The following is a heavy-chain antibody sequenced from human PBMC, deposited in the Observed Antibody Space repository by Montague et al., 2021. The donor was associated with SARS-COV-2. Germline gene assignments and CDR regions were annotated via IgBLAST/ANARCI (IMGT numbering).Heavy chain of an antibody. V-gene: IGHV4-39*01. D-gene: IGHD1-20*01. CDR1: GGSISSSSYY. J-gene: IGHJ6*02. CDR2: ICYSGST. CDR3: ARRVTGTTVHYYYYGMDV. Sequence: SETLSLTCTVSGGSISSSSYYWGWIRQPPGKGLEWIGSICYSGSTYYNPSLKSRVTISVDTSKNQFSLKLSSVTAADTAVYYCARRVTGTTVHYYYYGMDVWGQGTTVTVSS.